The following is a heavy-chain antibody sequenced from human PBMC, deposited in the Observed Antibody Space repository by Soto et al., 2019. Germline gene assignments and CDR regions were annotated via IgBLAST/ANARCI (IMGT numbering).Heavy chain of an antibody. CDR2: ISGGGGTT. J-gene: IGHJ5*02. D-gene: IGHD2-15*01. CDR1: GFTFTTYA. V-gene: IGHV3-23*01. CDR3: AKDAKKGRSPANDWLDP. Sequence: GGSLRLPCAASGFTFTTYAMDWVRQAPRKELEWVSGISGGGGTTYYADSVRGRFTIARDNSMNTLYLQMNNLRDEDTALYYCAKDAKKGRSPANDWLDPWGQGTLVTGSS.